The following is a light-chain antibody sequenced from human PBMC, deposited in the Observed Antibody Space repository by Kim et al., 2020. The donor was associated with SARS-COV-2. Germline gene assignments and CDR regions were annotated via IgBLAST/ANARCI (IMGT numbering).Light chain of an antibody. Sequence: EIVLTQSPATLSLSPGERATLSCRANQRLSNYLAWYQQKPGQPPRLLIYDTSNRATGIPARFSGSGSGTDFTLTISSLEPEDFAVYHCQQRTNWPLLRNTFGGGTKVDIK. CDR1: QRLSNY. CDR3: QQRTNWPLLRNT. V-gene: IGKV3-11*01. CDR2: DTS. J-gene: IGKJ4*01.